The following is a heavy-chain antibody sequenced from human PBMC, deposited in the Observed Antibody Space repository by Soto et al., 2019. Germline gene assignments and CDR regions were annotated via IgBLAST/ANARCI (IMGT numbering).Heavy chain of an antibody. CDR1: GGSLSSSAYS. CDR2: IYQSGST. Sequence: PSETLSLTCTVSGGSLSSSAYSWSWIRQTPGRGLEWIGFIYQSGSTYYNPSLKSRVTLSLDRPKNQISLKLTSVTAADTAVYFCARELLFYDSSGYSWDDAFDIRRQGTMVTVSS. D-gene: IGHD3-22*01. J-gene: IGHJ3*02. V-gene: IGHV4-30-2*01. CDR3: ARELLFYDSSGYSWDDAFDI.